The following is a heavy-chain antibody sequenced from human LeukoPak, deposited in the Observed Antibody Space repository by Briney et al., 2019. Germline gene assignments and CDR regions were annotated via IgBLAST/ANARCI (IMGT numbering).Heavy chain of an antibody. J-gene: IGHJ4*02. CDR1: GFTFNTCS. V-gene: IGHV3-48*01. D-gene: IGHD3-9*01. CDR2: ITGNSHTI. CDR3: ARDMGIVTGYYVDY. Sequence: GGSLRLSCEASGFTFNTCSMNWVRQAPGKGLEWISYITGNSHTIYYADSVKGRFTISRDNAKNSLYLQMNSLRAEDTAVYYCARDMGIVTGYYVDYWGQGTLVTVSS.